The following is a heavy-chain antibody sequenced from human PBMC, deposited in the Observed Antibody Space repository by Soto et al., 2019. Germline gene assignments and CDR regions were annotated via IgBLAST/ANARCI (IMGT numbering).Heavy chain of an antibody. CDR2: IIPIFGTA. CDR3: ARDRGYYDSSGYYSFSYYGMDV. CDR1: GGTFSSYA. D-gene: IGHD3-22*01. Sequence: QVQLVQSGAEVKKPGSSVKVSCKASGGTFSSYAISWVRQAPGQGLEWMGGIIPIFGTANYAQKFQGRVTITADESTSTAYMELSSLRSEDTAVYYCARDRGYYDSSGYYSFSYYGMDVWGQGTTVTVFS. V-gene: IGHV1-69*01. J-gene: IGHJ6*02.